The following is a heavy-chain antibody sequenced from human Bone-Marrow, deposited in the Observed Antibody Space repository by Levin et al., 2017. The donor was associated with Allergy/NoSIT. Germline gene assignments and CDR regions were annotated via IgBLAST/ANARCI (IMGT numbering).Heavy chain of an antibody. Sequence: SETLSLTCTVSGGSITTSHWWSWVRQPPGKGLEWIGEVYHGGTTVYNPSLKSRVTISLDRPKNQFSLQLTSVTAADTAVYYCARDDYGATGGFDSWGQGILVTVSS. CDR3: ARDDYGATGGFDS. V-gene: IGHV4-4*02. CDR1: GGSITTSHW. J-gene: IGHJ4*02. D-gene: IGHD4-17*01. CDR2: VYHGGTT.